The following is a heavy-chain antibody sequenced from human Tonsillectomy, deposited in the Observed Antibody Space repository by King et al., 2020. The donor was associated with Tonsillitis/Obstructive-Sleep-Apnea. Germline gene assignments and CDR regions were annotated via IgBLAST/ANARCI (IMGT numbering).Heavy chain of an antibody. J-gene: IGHJ5*02. CDR1: GGSFSGYY. CDR3: ARGTIVVVIPSYNWFDP. Sequence: VQLQQWGAGLLKPSETLSLTCAVYGGSFSGYYWSWIRQPQGKGLEWNGEINHSGSTNYNPSLKSRVTISVDTSKNQFSLKLTSVTAADTAVYYCARGTIVVVIPSYNWFDPWGQGTLVTVSS. V-gene: IGHV4-34*01. CDR2: INHSGST. D-gene: IGHD3-22*01.